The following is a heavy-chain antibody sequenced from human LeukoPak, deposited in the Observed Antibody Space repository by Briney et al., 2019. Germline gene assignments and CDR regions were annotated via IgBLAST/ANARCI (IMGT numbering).Heavy chain of an antibody. J-gene: IGHJ4*02. V-gene: IGHV3-48*03. CDR3: AGYSSGSGY. CDR1: GFTFSSYE. D-gene: IGHD6-19*01. CDR2: ISSSGSTI. Sequence: GGSLRLSCAASGFTFSSYEMNWVRQAPGKGLEWVSYISSSGSTIYYADAVKGRFTISRDNAKNSLYLQMNSLRAEDTAVYYCAGYSSGSGYWGQGTLVTVSS.